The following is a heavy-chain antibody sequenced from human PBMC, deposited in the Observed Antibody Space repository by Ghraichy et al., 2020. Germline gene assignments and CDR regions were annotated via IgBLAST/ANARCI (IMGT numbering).Heavy chain of an antibody. CDR2: ISSSSSYI. J-gene: IGHJ4*02. V-gene: IGHV3-21*01. D-gene: IGHD3-10*01. Sequence: GESLNISCAASGFTFSTYTMNWVRQAPGKGLEWVSSISSSSSYIYYADSVKGRFTISRDNAKNSLYLQMNSLRAEDTAVYYCARDPQNVWYYYGSGSYFHFDYWGQGTLVTVSS. CDR3: ARDPQNVWYYYGSGSYFHFDY. CDR1: GFTFSTYT.